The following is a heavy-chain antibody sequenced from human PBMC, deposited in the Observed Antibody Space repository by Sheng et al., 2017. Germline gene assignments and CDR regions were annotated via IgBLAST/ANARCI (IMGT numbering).Heavy chain of an antibody. CDR3: ARGRQVPAAMVPYYYYYGMDV. CDR1: GYTFTSYD. V-gene: IGHV1-8*03. Sequence: QVQLVQSGAEVKKPGASVKVSCKASGYTFTSYDINWVRQATGQGLEWMGWMNPNSGNTGYAQKFQGRVTITRNTSISTAYMELSSLRSEDTAVYYCARGRQVPAAMVPYYYYYGMDVWGQWTTVTVSS. CDR2: MNPNSGNT. D-gene: IGHD2-2*01. J-gene: IGHJ6*02.